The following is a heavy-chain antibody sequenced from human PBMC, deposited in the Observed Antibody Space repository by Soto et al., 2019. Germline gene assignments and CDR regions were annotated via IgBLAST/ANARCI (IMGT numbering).Heavy chain of an antibody. CDR3: ATVRTLIVATSFGMDV. Sequence: ASVKVSCKVSGYTLTELSMHWVRQAPGKGLEWMGGFDPEDGETIYAQKFQGRVTMTEDTSTDTAYMELSSLRSEDTAVYYCATVRTLIVATSFGMDVWGQGTTVTVSS. V-gene: IGHV1-24*01. CDR1: GYTLTELS. J-gene: IGHJ6*02. CDR2: FDPEDGET. D-gene: IGHD5-12*01.